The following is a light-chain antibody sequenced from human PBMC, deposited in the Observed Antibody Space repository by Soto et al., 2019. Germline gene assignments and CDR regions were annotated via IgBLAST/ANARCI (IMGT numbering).Light chain of an antibody. CDR2: NNN. Sequence: QPVLTQPPSASGTPGQRVTISCSGSSSNIGSNTVNWYQQLPGPAPKLLIYNNNQRPSGVPDRFSGSKSGTSASLAISGLQSEDEADYYCAAWDDSLNGLVFGTGTKVTVL. CDR1: SSNIGSNT. V-gene: IGLV1-44*01. J-gene: IGLJ1*01. CDR3: AAWDDSLNGLV.